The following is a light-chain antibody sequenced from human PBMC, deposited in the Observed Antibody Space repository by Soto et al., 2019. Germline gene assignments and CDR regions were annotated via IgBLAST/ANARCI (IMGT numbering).Light chain of an antibody. Sequence: QSALTQPASVSGSPGQSITISCTGTSSDVGGYSRVSWYQHHPGKAPKLIIYEVSDRPSGVSNRFSGSKSGTTASLTISGLQAEYEEDYYCNSYTSSNTRVFGTGTKLTVL. CDR1: SSDVGGYSR. CDR3: NSYTSSNTRV. V-gene: IGLV2-14*01. J-gene: IGLJ3*02. CDR2: EVS.